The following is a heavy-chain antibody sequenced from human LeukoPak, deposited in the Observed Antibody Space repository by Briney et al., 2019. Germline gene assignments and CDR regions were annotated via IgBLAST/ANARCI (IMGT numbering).Heavy chain of an antibody. Sequence: ASVKVSCKASGYTFTGYYMHWVRQAPGQGLEWMGWINPNSGGTNYAQKFQGRVTMTRDTSISTAYMELRSLRSDDTAVYYCARARYCSSTSCSRDYYYYYYMDVWGKGTTVTVSS. CDR2: INPNSGGT. D-gene: IGHD2-2*01. CDR3: ARARYCSSTSCSRDYYYYYYMDV. CDR1: GYTFTGYY. J-gene: IGHJ6*03. V-gene: IGHV1-2*02.